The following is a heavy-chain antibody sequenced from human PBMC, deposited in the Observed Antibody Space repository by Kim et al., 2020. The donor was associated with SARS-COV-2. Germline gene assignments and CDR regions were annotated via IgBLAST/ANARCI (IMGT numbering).Heavy chain of an antibody. CDR3: ARARGSGGYYDALDI. CDR2: ISGSGGST. CDR1: GFSFNTYA. J-gene: IGHJ3*02. V-gene: IGHV3-23*01. D-gene: IGHD1-26*01. Sequence: GGSLRLSCAASGFSFNTYALTWVRQAPGTGLECVSTISGSGGSTFYADSVRGRFTLSRDNSKNRLYLQMDRLRADDTAVYYCARARGSGGYYDALDIWGQGTLVTVAS.